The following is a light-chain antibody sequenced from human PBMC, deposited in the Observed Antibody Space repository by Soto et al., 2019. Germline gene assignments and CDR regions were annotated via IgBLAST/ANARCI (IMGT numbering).Light chain of an antibody. Sequence: EIVLTQSPGTLSLSPGDRATLSCRASQSVSSSYLAWYQQKPGQAPRLLIYGASSRATDIPDRFSGSGSGTDFTLTISRLEVEDFAVYYCQHYDEPPLYLFGQGTKLEIK. CDR3: QHYDEPPLYL. CDR2: GAS. CDR1: QSVSSSY. V-gene: IGKV3-20*01. J-gene: IGKJ2*01.